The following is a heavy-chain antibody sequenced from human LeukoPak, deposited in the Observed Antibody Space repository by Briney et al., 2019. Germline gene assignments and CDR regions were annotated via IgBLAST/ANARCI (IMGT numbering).Heavy chain of an antibody. J-gene: IGHJ4*02. V-gene: IGHV4-59*08. CDR2: LYHSGTP. CDR3: ARRRGWKQQLVYFDY. CDR1: GGSISSYY. Sequence: SAPLSLTCTVSGGSISSYYWSWIRQSPGKGLEWIGYLYHSGTPRYNPSLKSRVTISADTSKNHFFLNLNSTTAADTAVYYCARRRGWKQQLVYFDYWGQGTLATVS. D-gene: IGHD6-13*01.